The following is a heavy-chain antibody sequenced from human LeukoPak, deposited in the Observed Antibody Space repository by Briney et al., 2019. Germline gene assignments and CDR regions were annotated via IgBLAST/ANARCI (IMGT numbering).Heavy chain of an antibody. CDR3: ARAPLLRFFYYFDY. J-gene: IGHJ4*02. V-gene: IGHV4-30-4*08. D-gene: IGHD3-3*01. CDR1: GGSISSGDYY. CDR2: IYYSGST. Sequence: SQTLSLTCTVSGGSISSGDYYWSWIRQPPGKGLEWIGYIYYSGSTYYNPSLKSRVTISVDTSKNQFSPKLSSVTAADTAVYYCARAPLLRFFYYFDYWGQGTLVTVSS.